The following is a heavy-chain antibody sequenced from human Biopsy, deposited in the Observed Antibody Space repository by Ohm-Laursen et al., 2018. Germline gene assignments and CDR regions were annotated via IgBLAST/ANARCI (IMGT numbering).Heavy chain of an antibody. Sequence: SLRLSCAAFGFTVSTTYMSWVRQAPGKGLEWVSIIYLDGNTYYTDSVKGRFTISRDNSKNALYLQMNSLRPADTAKYYCVRGRDYWGQGTLVTVSS. J-gene: IGHJ4*02. CDR3: VRGRDY. CDR2: IYLDGNT. CDR1: GFTVSTTY. V-gene: IGHV3-53*01.